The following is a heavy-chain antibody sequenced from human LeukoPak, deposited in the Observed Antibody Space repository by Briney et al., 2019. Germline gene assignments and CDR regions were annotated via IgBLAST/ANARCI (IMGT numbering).Heavy chain of an antibody. Sequence: AGSLRLSCAASGFTFSSYSMNWVRQAPGKGLEWISYISGSGSSIFYADSLQGRFTVSRDNAKNSVYLQMNSLRAEDTAVYYCAREGGFGYDDAFDTWGHGTTVTVSS. CDR1: GFTFSSYS. D-gene: IGHD3-16*02. J-gene: IGHJ3*02. CDR2: ISGSGSSI. V-gene: IGHV3-48*04. CDR3: AREGGFGYDDAFDT.